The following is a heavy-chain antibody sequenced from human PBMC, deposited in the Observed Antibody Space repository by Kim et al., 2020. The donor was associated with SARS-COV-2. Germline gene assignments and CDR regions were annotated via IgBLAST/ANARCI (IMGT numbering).Heavy chain of an antibody. V-gene: IGHV1-18*01. D-gene: IGHD1-1*01. Sequence: AQKRQGRVTMTTDTSTSTAYMELRSLRSDDTAVYYCARQRGTGSNKYFDYWGQGTLVTVSS. CDR3: ARQRGTGSNKYFDY. J-gene: IGHJ4*02.